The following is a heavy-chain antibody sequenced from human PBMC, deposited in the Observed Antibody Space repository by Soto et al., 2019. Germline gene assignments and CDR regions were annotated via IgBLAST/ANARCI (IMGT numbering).Heavy chain of an antibody. Sequence: EVQLLESGGGLVQPGGSLRLSCAASGFTFSSYAMSWVRQAPGKGLEWVSVISGSDDSTYYADSVKGRFTISRDNSKNSVYRQMNSLRAEDTAVCYCANSSSSSTFDYWGQGTLVTVSS. D-gene: IGHD6-6*01. V-gene: IGHV3-23*01. CDR2: ISGSDDST. J-gene: IGHJ4*02. CDR1: GFTFSSYA. CDR3: ANSSSSSTFDY.